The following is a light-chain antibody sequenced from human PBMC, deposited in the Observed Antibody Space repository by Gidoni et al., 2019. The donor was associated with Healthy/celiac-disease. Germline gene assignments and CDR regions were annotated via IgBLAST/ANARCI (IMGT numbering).Light chain of an antibody. CDR1: QDISNY. V-gene: IGKV1-33*01. J-gene: IGKJ3*01. CDR3: QQYDNLPGFT. Sequence: DIQMTQSPSSLSASVGDRVTITCQASQDISNYLNWYQQKPVKAPKLLIYDASNLETGVPSRFSGSGSGTDFTFTISSLQPEDIATYYCQQYDNLPGFTFXPXTKVDIK. CDR2: DAS.